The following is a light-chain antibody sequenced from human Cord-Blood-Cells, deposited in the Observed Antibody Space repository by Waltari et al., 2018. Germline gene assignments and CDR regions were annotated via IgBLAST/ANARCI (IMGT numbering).Light chain of an antibody. CDR3: NSRDSSGNHLV. J-gene: IGLJ3*02. V-gene: IGLV3-19*01. CDR2: GKN. CDR1: SLRSYY. Sequence: SSELTQDPAVSVVLGQTVRITCQGDSLRSYYASWYQQTPGQAPVLVIYGKNNRPSGIPDRFSGSSSGNTASLTITGAQAEDEADYYCNSRDSSGNHLVFGGGTKLTVL.